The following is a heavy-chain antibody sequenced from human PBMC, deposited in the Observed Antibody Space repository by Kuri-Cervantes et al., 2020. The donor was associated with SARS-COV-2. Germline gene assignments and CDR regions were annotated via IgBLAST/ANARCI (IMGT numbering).Heavy chain of an antibody. V-gene: IGHV1-2*02. Sequence: ASVKVSCKASGYTFTDYYIHWVRQAPGQGPEWMGWINPISGGTKYAQNFQGRVTMTRDTSVSTAYMELSRLRSDDTAVYYCAREAYSYGFIYYYYMDVWGKGTTVTVSS. J-gene: IGHJ6*03. CDR1: GYTFTDYY. D-gene: IGHD5-18*01. CDR3: AREAYSYGFIYYYYMDV. CDR2: INPISGGT.